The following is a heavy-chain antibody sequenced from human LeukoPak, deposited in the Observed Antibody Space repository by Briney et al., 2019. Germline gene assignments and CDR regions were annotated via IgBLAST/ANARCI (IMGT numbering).Heavy chain of an antibody. CDR3: ARSYYDSSGYGYRFDP. V-gene: IGHV4-4*07. Sequence: SETLSLTCTVSGGSISSYYGSWIRQPAGKGLEWIGRIYTSGSTNYNPSLKSRVTMSVDTSKNQFSLKLSSVTAADTAVYYCARSYYDSSGYGYRFDPWGQGTLVTVSS. CDR2: IYTSGST. D-gene: IGHD3-22*01. CDR1: GGSISSYY. J-gene: IGHJ5*02.